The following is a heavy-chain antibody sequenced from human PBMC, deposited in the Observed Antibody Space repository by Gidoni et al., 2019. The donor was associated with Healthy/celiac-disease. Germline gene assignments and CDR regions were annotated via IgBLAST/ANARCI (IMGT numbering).Heavy chain of an antibody. J-gene: IGHJ6*02. D-gene: IGHD5-18*01. V-gene: IGHV1-69*08. CDR3: AREGLGKDTASGMDV. CDR1: GGTFSSYT. Sequence: QVQLVQSGAEVKKPGSSVKVSGKASGGTFSSYTISWVRQAPGQGLEWMGRIIPLLGIANYAPKFQGRVTITAAKSTSTAYMELSSLRSDDTAVYYCAREGLGKDTASGMDVCGQGTTVTVSS. CDR2: IIPLLGIA.